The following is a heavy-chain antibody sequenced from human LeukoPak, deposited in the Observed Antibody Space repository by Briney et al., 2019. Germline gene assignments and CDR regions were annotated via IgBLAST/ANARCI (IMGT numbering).Heavy chain of an antibody. V-gene: IGHV4-39*01. CDR3: ARLGSRDGYTPQAFDY. J-gene: IGHJ4*02. CDR2: IYFSGST. CDR1: GVSISSTTDF. Sequence: SETLSLTCTVSGVSISSTTDFWGYIRQPPGKGLEWIGSIYFSGSTYYNPSLKSRVTISVDTSKNQFSLKLSSVTAADTAVYYCARLGSRDGYTPQAFDYWGQGTLVTVSS. D-gene: IGHD5-24*01.